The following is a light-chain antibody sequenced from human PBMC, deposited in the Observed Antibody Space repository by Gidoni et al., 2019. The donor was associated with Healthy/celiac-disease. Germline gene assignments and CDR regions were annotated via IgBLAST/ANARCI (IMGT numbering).Light chain of an antibody. CDR3: MQALQTPIT. Sequence: DVVMTQSPLSLPVTPGEPASISCRSSQSLLHSNGYDYLDWYLQKPGQSPQLLIYLGSNRASGGPDRFSGSGSGTDFTLKISRVEAEDVGIYYCMQALQTPITFGQGTRLDIK. J-gene: IGKJ5*01. V-gene: IGKV2-28*01. CDR1: QSLLHSNGYDY. CDR2: LGS.